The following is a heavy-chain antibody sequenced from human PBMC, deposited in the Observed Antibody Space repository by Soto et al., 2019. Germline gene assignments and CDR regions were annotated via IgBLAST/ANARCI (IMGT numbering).Heavy chain of an antibody. CDR1: GFTFSSYG. V-gene: IGHV3-33*01. Sequence: GGSLRLFCAASGFTFSSYGMHWVRQAPGKGLEWVAVIWYDGSNKYYADSVKGRFTISRDNSKNTLYLQMNSLRAEDTAVYYCARDYTYYYYGMDVWGQGTTVTVSS. CDR2: IWYDGSNK. J-gene: IGHJ6*02. CDR3: ARDYTYYYYGMDV. D-gene: IGHD4-4*01.